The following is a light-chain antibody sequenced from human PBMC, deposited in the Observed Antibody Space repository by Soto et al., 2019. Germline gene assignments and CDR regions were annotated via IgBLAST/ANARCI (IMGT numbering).Light chain of an antibody. CDR3: KQYLETPN. J-gene: IGKJ3*01. Sequence: DIVMTQSPLSLPVTPGEPASISCRSSQSLLHSNGYNYLDWYLQKPGQSPQLLIYLGSNRGSGVPDRFSGSGSGTDFTMRISRVEAEDVGVYYCKQYLETPNFGPGTKVDIK. V-gene: IGKV2-28*01. CDR1: QSLLHSNGYNY. CDR2: LGS.